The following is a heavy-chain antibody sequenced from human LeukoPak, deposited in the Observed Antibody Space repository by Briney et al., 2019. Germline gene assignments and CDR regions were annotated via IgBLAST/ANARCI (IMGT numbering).Heavy chain of an antibody. CDR2: IYSTTST. CDR3: ARNTVVNGYYFDC. Sequence: PGGSLRLSCAASGFTFSSYSMNWVRQAPGKGLEWVSVIYSTTSTYYADSVKGRFTISRHNSENTLYLQMNSLRPEDTAVYYCARNTVVNGYYFDCWGQGTLVTVSS. J-gene: IGHJ4*02. V-gene: IGHV3-53*04. D-gene: IGHD4-23*01. CDR1: GFTFSSYS.